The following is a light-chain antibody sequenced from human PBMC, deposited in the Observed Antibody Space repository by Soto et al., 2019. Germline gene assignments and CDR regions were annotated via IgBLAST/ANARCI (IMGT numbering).Light chain of an antibody. Sequence: DILMTQSPDSLAVSLGERATINCKSSQSVLYSSNNNNYLTWYQQKPGQPPKLLISWASTRESGVPDRFSGSGSGTDFTLTISSLQAEDGALYYGQQYYATPYTFGQGTKLEI. V-gene: IGKV4-1*01. CDR3: QQYYATPYT. CDR2: WAS. J-gene: IGKJ2*01. CDR1: QSVLYSSNNNNY.